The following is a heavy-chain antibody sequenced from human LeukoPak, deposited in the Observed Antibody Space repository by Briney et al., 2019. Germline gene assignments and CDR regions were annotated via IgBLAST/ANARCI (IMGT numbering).Heavy chain of an antibody. J-gene: IGHJ4*02. CDR1: GYTFTGYY. V-gene: IGHV1-2*02. CDR3: ARDRVPAAKFDFDY. Sequence: ASVKVSCKASGYTFTGYYMHWVRQAPGQGLEWMGWINPNSGGTNYAQKFQGRVTMTTDTSTSTAYMELRSLRSDDTAVYYCARDRVPAAKFDFDYWGQGTLVTVSS. CDR2: INPNSGGT. D-gene: IGHD2-2*01.